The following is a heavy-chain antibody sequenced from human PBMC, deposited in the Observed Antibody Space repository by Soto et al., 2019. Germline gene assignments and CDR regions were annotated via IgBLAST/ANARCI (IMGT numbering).Heavy chain of an antibody. CDR3: ASSGEYCSGGSCYTFPY. CDR1: GGSIRSGGYS. CDR2: IYHSGST. J-gene: IGHJ4*02. V-gene: IGHV4-30-2*01. D-gene: IGHD2-15*01. Sequence: SETLSLTCTVSGGSIRSGGYSWSWIRQPPGKGLEWIGYIYHSGSTYYNPSLKSRVTISVDRSKNQFSLKLSSVTAADTAVYYCASSGEYCSGGSCYTFPYWGQGTLVTVSS.